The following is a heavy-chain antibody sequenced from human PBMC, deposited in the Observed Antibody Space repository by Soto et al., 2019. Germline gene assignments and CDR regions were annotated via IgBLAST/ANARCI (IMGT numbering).Heavy chain of an antibody. CDR2: INPSGGST. D-gene: IGHD5-18*01. CDR1: GYTFTSYY. V-gene: IGHV1-46*01. J-gene: IGHJ4*02. CDR3: ARGGGYSYGYVRKLDY. Sequence: ASVKVSCEASGYTFTSYYMHWVRQAPGQGLEWMGIINPSGGSTSYAQKFQGRVTMTRDTSTSTVYMELSSLRSEDTAVYYCARGGGYSYGYVRKLDYWGQGTVVTVSS.